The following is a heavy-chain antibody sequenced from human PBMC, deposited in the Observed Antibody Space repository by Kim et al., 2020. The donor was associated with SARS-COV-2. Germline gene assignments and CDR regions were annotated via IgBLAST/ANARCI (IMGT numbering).Heavy chain of an antibody. CDR1: GYTFTSYG. V-gene: IGHV1-18*04. CDR3: ARALDSIAVAGYDY. CDR2: ISAYNGNT. Sequence: ASVKVSCKASGYTFTSYGISWVRQPPGQGLEWMGWISAYNGNTNYAQKLQGRVTMTTDTSTSTAYMELRSLRSDDTAVYYCARALDSIAVAGYDYWGQGTLVTVSS. D-gene: IGHD6-19*01. J-gene: IGHJ4*02.